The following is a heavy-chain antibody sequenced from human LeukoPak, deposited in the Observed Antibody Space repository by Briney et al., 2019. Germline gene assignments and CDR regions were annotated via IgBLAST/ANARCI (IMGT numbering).Heavy chain of an antibody. Sequence: GGSLRLSCAASGFTFSNHWMNWVRQAPGKGLEWVANIKKGGGERNYVSSVKGRFTVSRDDAMNSLYLQMNSLRAEDTAVYYCAKDMNRHYYFDYWGQGTLVTVSS. D-gene: IGHD3-16*01. V-gene: IGHV3-7*03. CDR1: GFTFSNHW. CDR2: IKKGGGER. J-gene: IGHJ4*02. CDR3: AKDMNRHYYFDY.